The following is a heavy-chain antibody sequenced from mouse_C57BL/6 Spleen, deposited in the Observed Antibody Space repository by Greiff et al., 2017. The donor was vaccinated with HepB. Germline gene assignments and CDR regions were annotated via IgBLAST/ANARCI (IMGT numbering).Heavy chain of an antibody. CDR2: IDPETGGT. CDR1: GYTFTDYE. Sequence: VQLQQSGAELVRPGASLSLSCKVSGYTFTDYEMHWVKQTPVHGLEWIGAIDPETGGTANNQKFKGQTILTADKSSSTAYIEHHSLTSEDSAVYYCTRREYYGSSYSYAMDYWGQGTSVTVSS. D-gene: IGHD1-1*01. CDR3: TRREYYGSSYSYAMDY. V-gene: IGHV1-15*01. J-gene: IGHJ4*01.